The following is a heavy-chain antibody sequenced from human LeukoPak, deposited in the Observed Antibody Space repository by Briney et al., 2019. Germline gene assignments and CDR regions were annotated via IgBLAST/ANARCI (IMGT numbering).Heavy chain of an antibody. J-gene: IGHJ4*02. CDR3: AKGSSTNSYYFGS. CDR2: LSGSGGTT. D-gene: IGHD1-1*01. CDR1: GFTFSSYA. Sequence: GGSLTLSCVASGFTFSSYAMSWVRQAAGKGLEWLSGLSGSGGTTYYADSVKGRFSISRDNSKNTLYLQMDTLRAEDTAVYYCAKGSSTNSYYFGSWGPGTLVTVSS. V-gene: IGHV3-23*01.